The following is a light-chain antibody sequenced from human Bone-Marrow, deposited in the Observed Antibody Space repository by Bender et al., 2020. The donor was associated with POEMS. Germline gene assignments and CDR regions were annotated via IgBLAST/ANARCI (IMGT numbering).Light chain of an antibody. Sequence: QSVLTQPPSASGTPGQRVTISCSGGSSNIGAHAVNWYQHLPGTAPKLLIYSSHRRPSVVPDRFSGSRSGTSASLAIGGLQSEDEADYYCAVWDDSLNGWVFGGGTKLTVL. CDR2: SSH. CDR1: SSNIGAHA. CDR3: AVWDDSLNGWV. V-gene: IGLV1-44*01. J-gene: IGLJ3*02.